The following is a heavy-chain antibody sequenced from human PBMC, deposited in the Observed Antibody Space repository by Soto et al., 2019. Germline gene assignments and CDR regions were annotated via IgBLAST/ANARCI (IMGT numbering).Heavy chain of an antibody. CDR3: AKVGGTYCSSTSCYEYYYYYYMDV. Sequence: EVQLLESGGGLVQPGGSLRLSCAASGFTFSSYAMSWVRQAPGKGLEWVSAISGSGGSTYYADSVKGRFTISRDNSKNTVYLQMNSLRAEDTAVYYCAKVGGTYCSSTSCYEYYYYYYMDVWGKGTTVTVSS. D-gene: IGHD2-2*01. CDR2: ISGSGGST. J-gene: IGHJ6*03. V-gene: IGHV3-23*01. CDR1: GFTFSSYA.